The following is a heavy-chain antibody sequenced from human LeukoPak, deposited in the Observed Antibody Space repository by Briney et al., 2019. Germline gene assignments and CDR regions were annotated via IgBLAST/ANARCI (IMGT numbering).Heavy chain of an antibody. Sequence: GASVKVSCKASGGTFSSYAISWVRQAPGQGLEWMGGIIPIFGTANYAQKFQGRVTITTDESTSTAYMELSSLRSEDTAVYYCARGPYYDFWSGYYLDYWGQGTLVTVSS. CDR2: IIPIFGTA. CDR1: GGTFSSYA. J-gene: IGHJ4*02. D-gene: IGHD3-3*01. CDR3: ARGPYYDFWSGYYLDY. V-gene: IGHV1-69*05.